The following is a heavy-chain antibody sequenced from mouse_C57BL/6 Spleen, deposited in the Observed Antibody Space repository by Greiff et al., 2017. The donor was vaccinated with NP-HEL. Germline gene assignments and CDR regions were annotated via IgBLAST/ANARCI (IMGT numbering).Heavy chain of an antibody. CDR2: ISSGGSYT. D-gene: IGHD2-5*01. CDR1: GFTFSSYG. CDR3: ARHLYDSNYVVMDY. J-gene: IGHJ4*01. Sequence: EVMLVESGGDLVKPGGSLKLSCAASGFTFSSYGMSWVRQTPDKRLEWVATISSGGSYTYYPDSVKGRFTISRDNAKNTLYLQMSSLKSEDTAMYYCARHLYDSNYVVMDYWGQGTSVTVSS. V-gene: IGHV5-6*01.